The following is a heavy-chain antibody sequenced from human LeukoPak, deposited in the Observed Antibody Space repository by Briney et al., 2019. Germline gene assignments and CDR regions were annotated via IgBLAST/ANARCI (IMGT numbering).Heavy chain of an antibody. CDR1: GGTFSSYA. D-gene: IGHD2-2*01. V-gene: IGHV1-69*05. CDR3: ARAFPDLPYCSSTSCPRGYYYYYMDV. Sequence: SVKVSCKASGGTFSSYAIIWVRLAPGQGLEWMGGIIPIFGTANYAQKFQGRVTITTDESTSTAYMELSSLRSEDTAVYYCARAFPDLPYCSSTSCPRGYYYYYMDVWGKGTTVTVSS. J-gene: IGHJ6*03. CDR2: IIPIFGTA.